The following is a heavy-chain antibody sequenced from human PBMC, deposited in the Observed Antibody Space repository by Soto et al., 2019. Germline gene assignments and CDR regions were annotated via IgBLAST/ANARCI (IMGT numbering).Heavy chain of an antibody. D-gene: IGHD6-25*01. J-gene: IGHJ4*02. CDR1: GFRFNDYY. Sequence: QVQLVESGGGLVKPGGSLRLSCAATGFRFNDYYMTWIRQAPGKGLEWVSYISSGSSTIYYAHSVKGRFTISRDNAKSSLYLQMNSLRAEDTAVYYCATSSGALAASFPYYFDYWGQGTLVTVSS. CDR3: ATSSGALAASFPYYFDY. V-gene: IGHV3-11*01. CDR2: ISSGSSTI.